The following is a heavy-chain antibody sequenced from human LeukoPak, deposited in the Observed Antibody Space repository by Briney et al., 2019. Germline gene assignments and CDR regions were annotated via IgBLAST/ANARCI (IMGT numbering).Heavy chain of an antibody. CDR2: INPNSGGT. CDR1: GYTFTGYY. J-gene: IGHJ4*02. CDR3: ARDRSPYYYGSGSYYLGAYDY. V-gene: IGHV1-2*04. D-gene: IGHD3-10*01. Sequence: PEASVKVSCKASGYTFTGYYMHWVRQAPGQGLEWMGWINPNSGGTNYAQRFQGWVTMTRDTSISTAYMELSRLRSDDTAVYYCARDRSPYYYGSGSYYLGAYDYWGQGTLVTVSS.